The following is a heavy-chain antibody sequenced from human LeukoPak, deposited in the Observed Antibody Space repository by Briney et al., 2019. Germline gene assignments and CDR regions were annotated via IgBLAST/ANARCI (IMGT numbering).Heavy chain of an antibody. J-gene: IGHJ4*02. CDR3: ARAAGYCSSTSCYVFDY. Sequence: GASVKVSCTASGYTFTSYGISWVRQAPGQGLEWMGWISAYNGNTNYAQKLQGRVTMTTDTSTSTAYMELRSLRSGDTAVYYCARAAGYCSSTSCYVFDYWGQGTLVTVSS. V-gene: IGHV1-18*04. CDR2: ISAYNGNT. D-gene: IGHD2-2*01. CDR1: GYTFTSYG.